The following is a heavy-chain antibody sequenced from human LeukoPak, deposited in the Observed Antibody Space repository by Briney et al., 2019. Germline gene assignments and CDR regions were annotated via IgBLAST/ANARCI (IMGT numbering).Heavy chain of an antibody. Sequence: GGSLRLSCAASGFTFDDYAMHWVRQAPGKGLEWVSGISWNSGSTYYADSVKGRFTISRDNSKNTLYLQMNSLRAEDTAVYYCAKVVVPAARGYFDYWGQGTLVTVSS. J-gene: IGHJ4*02. V-gene: IGHV3-23*01. CDR3: AKVVVPAARGYFDY. CDR2: ISWNSGST. CDR1: GFTFDDYA. D-gene: IGHD2-2*01.